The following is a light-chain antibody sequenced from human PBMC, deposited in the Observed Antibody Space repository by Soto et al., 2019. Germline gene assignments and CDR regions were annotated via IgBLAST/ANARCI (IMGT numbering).Light chain of an antibody. J-gene: IGLJ1*01. CDR2: DVS. CDR3: SSYTSSSTYV. Sequence: QSVLPQPASVSGSPGQSITISCTGTSSDVGDYNYVSWYQQHPGKAPKLMIFDVSNRPSGVSNRFSGSKSGNTASLTISGLQAEDEAEYYCSSYTSSSTYVFGTGTKVT. CDR1: SSDVGDYNY. V-gene: IGLV2-14*01.